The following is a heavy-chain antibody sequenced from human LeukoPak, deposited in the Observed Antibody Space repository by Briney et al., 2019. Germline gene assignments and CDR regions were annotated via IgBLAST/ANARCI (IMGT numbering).Heavy chain of an antibody. CDR3: ARDRGIYCSSTSCPYYYYYYMDV. CDR1: GFTVSSNY. J-gene: IGHJ6*03. D-gene: IGHD2-2*01. Sequence: GGSLRLSCAASGFTVSSNYMSWVRQAPGKGLGWGSVIYSGGSTYYADSVKGRFTISRDYSKNTLYLQMNSLRAEDTAVYYCARDRGIYCSSTSCPYYYYYYMDVWGKGTTVTVSS. V-gene: IGHV3-53*01. CDR2: IYSGGST.